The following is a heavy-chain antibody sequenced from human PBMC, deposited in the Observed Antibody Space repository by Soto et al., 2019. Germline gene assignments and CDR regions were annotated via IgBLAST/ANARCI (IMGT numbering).Heavy chain of an antibody. Sequence: ASVKVSCKASGYTFTSYAIHWVRQAPGQRLEWMGWINAGNGNTKYSQKFQGRVTITRDTSASTAYMELSSLTSEDTAVYYCARDPRSGGSGSPFDYWGQGTLVTVSS. CDR2: INAGNGNT. D-gene: IGHD3-10*01. CDR1: GYTFTSYA. CDR3: ARDPRSGGSGSPFDY. J-gene: IGHJ4*02. V-gene: IGHV1-3*01.